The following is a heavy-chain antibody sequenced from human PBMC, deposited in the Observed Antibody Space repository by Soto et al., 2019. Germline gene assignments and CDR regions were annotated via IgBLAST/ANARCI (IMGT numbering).Heavy chain of an antibody. CDR1: GFTFSNFW. J-gene: IGHJ4*02. V-gene: IGHV3-7*01. CDR2: IKPDGSAQ. CDR3: TRERLDNY. Sequence: EVQVVESGGGLVQPGGSLRLSCAASGFTFSNFWMSWVRQAPGKGLEWVANIKPDGSAQYYVDSVKGRFTISRDNAKNSLYLQMNSLRVGDTAVYYCTRERLDNYWGQGTLVSVSS.